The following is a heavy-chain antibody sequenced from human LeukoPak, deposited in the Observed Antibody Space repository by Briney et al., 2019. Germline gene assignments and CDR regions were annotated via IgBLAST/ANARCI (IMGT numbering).Heavy chain of an antibody. J-gene: IGHJ5*02. D-gene: IGHD3-22*01. Sequence: GGSLRLSCAASGFTFSSYSMNWVRQAPGKGLEWVSSISSSSSYIYYADSVKGRFTISRDNAKNSLYLQMNSLRAEDTAVYYCARDRNDSSGYYYAWGQGTLVTVSS. CDR3: ARDRNDSSGYYYA. CDR2: ISSSSSYI. CDR1: GFTFSSYS. V-gene: IGHV3-21*01.